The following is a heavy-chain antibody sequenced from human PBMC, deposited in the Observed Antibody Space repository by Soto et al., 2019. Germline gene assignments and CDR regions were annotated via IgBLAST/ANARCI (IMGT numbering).Heavy chain of an antibody. CDR2: ISGSGGST. V-gene: IGHV3-23*01. D-gene: IGHD3-22*01. CDR3: AKDTYYYDSSGYPWSWFDP. CDR1: GFTFSSYA. J-gene: IGHJ5*02. Sequence: GGSLRLSCAASGFTFSSYAMSWVRQAPGKGLEWVSAISGSGGSTYYADSVKGRFTISRDNSKNTLYLQMNSLRAEDTAVYYCAKDTYYYDSSGYPWSWFDPWGQGTLVTVSS.